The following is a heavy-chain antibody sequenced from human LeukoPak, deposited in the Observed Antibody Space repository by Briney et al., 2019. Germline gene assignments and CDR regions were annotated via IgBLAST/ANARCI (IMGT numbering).Heavy chain of an antibody. V-gene: IGHV3-49*04. D-gene: IGHD2-15*01. CDR1: GFTFGDYA. Sequence: GGSLRLSCTASGFTFGDYAMSWVRPAPGKGREGVGLIRNKAYRGTTEYAASVKGRFTISRDDSKTIAYLQMNSLKTEDTAVYYCARYRSGGSCNYEIDYWGQGTLVTVSS. CDR3: ARYRSGGSCNYEIDY. J-gene: IGHJ4*02. CDR2: IRNKAYRGTT.